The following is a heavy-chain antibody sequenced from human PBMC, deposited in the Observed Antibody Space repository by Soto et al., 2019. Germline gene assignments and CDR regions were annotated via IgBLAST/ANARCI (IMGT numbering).Heavy chain of an antibody. J-gene: IGHJ4*02. CDR3: AKNEVRSIVVVVAATVFDY. CDR2: ISGSGGST. D-gene: IGHD2-15*01. CDR1: GFTFSSYA. V-gene: IGHV3-23*01. Sequence: VGSLRLSCAASGFTFSSYAMSWVRQAPGKGLEWVSAISGSGGSTYYADSVKGRFTISRDNSKNTLYLQMNSLRAEDTAVYYCAKNEVRSIVVVVAATVFDYWGQGTLVTVSS.